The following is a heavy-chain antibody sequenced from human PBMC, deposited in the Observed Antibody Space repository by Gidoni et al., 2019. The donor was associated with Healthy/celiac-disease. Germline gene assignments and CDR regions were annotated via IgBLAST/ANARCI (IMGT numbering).Heavy chain of an antibody. CDR1: GYTFTGYY. CDR3: ARGHYDFWSGYLYYFDY. J-gene: IGHJ4*02. V-gene: IGHV1-2*04. CDR2: NNPNSGGT. D-gene: IGHD3-3*01. Sequence: QVQLVQSGAEVKKPGASVKVSCQASGYTFTGYYMPWVRQAPGQGLEWMGLNNPNSGGTNYAQKFQGWVTITRDTSISTAYMELSRLRSDDTAVYYCARGHYDFWSGYLYYFDYWGQGTLVTVSS.